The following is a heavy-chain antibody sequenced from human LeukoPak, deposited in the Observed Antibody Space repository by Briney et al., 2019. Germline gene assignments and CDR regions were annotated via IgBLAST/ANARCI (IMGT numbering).Heavy chain of an antibody. CDR3: ARAYYDILTGYYTLPHFDY. V-gene: IGHV4-39*01. CDR2: IYYSGST. D-gene: IGHD3-9*01. J-gene: IGHJ4*02. CDR1: GGSISSSSHY. Sequence: SETLSLTCTVSGGSISSSSHYWGWIRQPPGKGLEWIGSIYYSGSTYYNPSLKSRVTISVDTSKNQFSLKLSSVTAADTAVYYCARAYYDILTGYYTLPHFDYWGQGTLVTVSS.